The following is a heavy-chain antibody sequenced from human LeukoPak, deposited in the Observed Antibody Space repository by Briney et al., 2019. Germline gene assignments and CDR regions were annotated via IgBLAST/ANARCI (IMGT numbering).Heavy chain of an antibody. Sequence: ASETLSLTCAVSDGPFGGYDWTWIRQPPGEAPEWIGEINHFGNTNYNPSLKSRVTISVDTSKTEFSPHFTSVTAADTAVYYCARGGNVLVVTQKRKKPLDLWGQGTLVTVSS. J-gene: IGHJ5*02. CDR2: INHFGNT. V-gene: IGHV4-34*01. CDR3: ARGGNVLVVTQKRKKPLDL. CDR1: DGPFGGYD. D-gene: IGHD3-22*01.